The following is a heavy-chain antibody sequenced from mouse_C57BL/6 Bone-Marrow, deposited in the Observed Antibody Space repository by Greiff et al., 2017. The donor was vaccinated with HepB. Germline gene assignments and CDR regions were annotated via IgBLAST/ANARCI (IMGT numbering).Heavy chain of an antibody. CDR2: INPGSGGT. Sequence: VQLQQSGAELVRPGTSVKVSCKASGYAFTNYLIEWVKQRPGQGLEWIGVINPGSGGTNYNEKFKGKATLTADKSSSTAYMQLSSLTSEDSAVYFCAREEARRYYFDYWGQGTTLTVSS. CDR3: AREEARRYYFDY. J-gene: IGHJ2*01. CDR1: GYAFTNYL. V-gene: IGHV1-54*01.